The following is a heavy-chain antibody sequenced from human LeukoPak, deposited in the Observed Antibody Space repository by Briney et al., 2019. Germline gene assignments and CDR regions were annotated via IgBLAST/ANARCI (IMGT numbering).Heavy chain of an antibody. V-gene: IGHV3-23*01. D-gene: IGHD4-17*01. CDR2: ISGSGGST. J-gene: IGHJ6*03. CDR3: AKISYGDYVAINYYYYYMDV. CDR1: GFTFSSYA. Sequence: PGGSLRLSCAASGFTFSSYAMSWVRQAPGKGLEWVSVISGSGGSTYYADSVKGRFTISRDNSKNTLYLQMNSLRAEDTAVYYCAKISYGDYVAINYYYYYMDVWGKGTTVTVSS.